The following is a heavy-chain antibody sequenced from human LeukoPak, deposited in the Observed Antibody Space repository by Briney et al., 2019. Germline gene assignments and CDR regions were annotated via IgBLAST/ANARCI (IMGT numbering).Heavy chain of an antibody. CDR2: IYYSGNA. V-gene: IGHV4-39*01. CDR1: GGSISSSDYY. Sequence: SETLSLTCSVSGGSISSSDYYWGWIRQPPGKGLEWIVNIYYSGNAYYNPSLKSRLTISVDTSKNQFSLKLSSLTATDTAIYYCARIVATYDNGFDPWGQGTLVTVSS. D-gene: IGHD5-12*01. CDR3: ARIVATYDNGFDP. J-gene: IGHJ5*02.